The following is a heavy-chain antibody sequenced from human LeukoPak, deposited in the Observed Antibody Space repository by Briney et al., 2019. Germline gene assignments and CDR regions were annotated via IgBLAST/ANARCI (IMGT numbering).Heavy chain of an antibody. CDR1: GYTFTGYY. CDR2: INPNSGGT. J-gene: IGHJ5*02. V-gene: IGHV1-2*02. D-gene: IGHD6-13*01. CDR3: ARELTLGSSWYRDWFDP. Sequence: GASVKVSCKASGYTFTGYYMHWVRQAPGQGLEWMGWINPNSGGTNYAQKFQGRVTMTRDTSISTAYMELSRLRSDDTAVYYCARELTLGSSWYRDWFDPWGQGTLVTVSS.